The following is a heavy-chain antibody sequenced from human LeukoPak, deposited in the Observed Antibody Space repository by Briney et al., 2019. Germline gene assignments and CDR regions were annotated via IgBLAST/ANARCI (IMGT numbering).Heavy chain of an antibody. CDR2: ISSGSSYI. CDR1: GFTFSSYS. CDR3: ARPSPPGDGYNPCGY. Sequence: GGSLRLSCAASGFTFSSYSMNWVRQAPGKGLEWVSSISSGSSYIYYTDSVKGRFTISRDNAKNLLYLQMNSLRTEDTAVYYCARPSPPGDGYNPCGYWGPGALVIVSS. J-gene: IGHJ4*02. D-gene: IGHD5-24*01. V-gene: IGHV3-21*01.